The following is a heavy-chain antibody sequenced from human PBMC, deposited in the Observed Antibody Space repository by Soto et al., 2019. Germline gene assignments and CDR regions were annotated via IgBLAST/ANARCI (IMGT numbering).Heavy chain of an antibody. CDR2: ISYDGSNK. V-gene: IGHV3-30-3*01. CDR1: GFTFSSYA. J-gene: IGHJ4*02. CDR3: ASSRSVPQITDY. Sequence: PGGSLRLSCAASGFTFSSYAMHWVRQAPGKGLEWVAVISYDGSNKYYADSVKGRFTISRDNSKNTLYLQMNSLRAEDTAVYYCASSRSVPQITDYWGQGTLVTVS. D-gene: IGHD2-2*01.